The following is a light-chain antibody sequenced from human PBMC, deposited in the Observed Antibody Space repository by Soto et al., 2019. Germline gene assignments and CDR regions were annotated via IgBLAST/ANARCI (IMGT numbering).Light chain of an antibody. CDR2: DAS. CDR1: QSVSSY. CDR3: QQRSNWPRLT. Sequence: EIVLTQSPATLSLSPGERATLSCRASQSVSSYLAWYQQKPGQAPRLLIYDASNRATGIPARFSGSGSGTDFTLTISSLEPEDFPVFYCQQRSNWPRLTFGQGTRLEIK. J-gene: IGKJ5*01. V-gene: IGKV3-11*01.